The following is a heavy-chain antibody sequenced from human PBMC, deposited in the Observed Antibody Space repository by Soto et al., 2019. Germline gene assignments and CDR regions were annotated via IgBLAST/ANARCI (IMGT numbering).Heavy chain of an antibody. CDR3: AKSLFGGPDI. V-gene: IGHV3-23*01. D-gene: IGHD2-15*01. CDR1: RFTFSTYA. J-gene: IGHJ3*02. CDR2: ISGGGGDT. Sequence: GSLRLSCAASRFTFSTYAMSWVRQAPGKGLEWVSGISGGGGDTSYADSVRGRFTRSRDNSKNTLYLQMNSLRAEDTALYYCAKSLFGGPDIWGQGTMVTVSS.